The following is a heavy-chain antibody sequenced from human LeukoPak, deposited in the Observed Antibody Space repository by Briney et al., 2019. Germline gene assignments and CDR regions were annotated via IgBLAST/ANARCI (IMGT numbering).Heavy chain of an antibody. CDR3: ARDLLEWTPYDAFDI. CDR2: INPNSGGT. Sequence: ASVKVSCKASGYTFTGYYIHWVRQAPGQGLEWMGWINPNSGGTYYAQKFQVRVTLTRDTSINTAYMDLSSLRSDDTAVYYCARDLLEWTPYDAFDIWGQGTMVTVSS. CDR1: GYTFTGYY. V-gene: IGHV1-2*02. J-gene: IGHJ3*02. D-gene: IGHD3-3*01.